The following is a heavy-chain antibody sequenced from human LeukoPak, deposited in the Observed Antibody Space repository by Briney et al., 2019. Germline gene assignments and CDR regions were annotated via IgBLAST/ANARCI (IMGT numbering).Heavy chain of an antibody. V-gene: IGHV4-34*01. D-gene: IGHD3-9*01. J-gene: IGHJ6*03. CDR1: GGSFSGYY. CDR3: ARIGVLRYFDWLPPYYMDV. Sequence: SETLSLTCAVYGGSFSGYYWSWIRQPPGKGLEWIGEINHSGSTNYNPSLKSRVTISVDTSKIQCSLKLSSVTAADTAVYYCARIGVLRYFDWLPPYYMDVWGKGTTVTVSS. CDR2: INHSGST.